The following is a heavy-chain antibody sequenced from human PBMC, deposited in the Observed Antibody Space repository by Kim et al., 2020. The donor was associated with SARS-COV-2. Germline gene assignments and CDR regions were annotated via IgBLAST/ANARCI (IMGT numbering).Heavy chain of an antibody. J-gene: IGHJ4*02. Sequence: PPFQGQVTISADTSISTAYLQWSSLKASDTAMYYCARRTLGELSLSFDYWGQGTLVTVSS. CDR3: ARRTLGELSLSFDY. V-gene: IGHV5-51*01. D-gene: IGHD3-16*02.